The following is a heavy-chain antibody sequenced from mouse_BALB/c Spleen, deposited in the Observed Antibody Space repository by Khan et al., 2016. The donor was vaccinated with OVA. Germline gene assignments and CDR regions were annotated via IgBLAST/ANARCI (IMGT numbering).Heavy chain of an antibody. CDR2: VSTGGHYT. V-gene: IGHV5-6*02. CDR3: ARLAYYYDSDGFAY. J-gene: IGHJ3*01. CDR1: GFTFSTYG. Sequence: DVKLVESGGDVVKPGGSLKLSCAASGFTFSTYGMSWVRQTPDKRLEWVATVSTGGHYTYYPDTVKGRFTISRDNAKNTLYLQMSSLKSEDTAIFYCARLAYYYDSDGFAYWGQGTLVTVSA. D-gene: IGHD1-1*01.